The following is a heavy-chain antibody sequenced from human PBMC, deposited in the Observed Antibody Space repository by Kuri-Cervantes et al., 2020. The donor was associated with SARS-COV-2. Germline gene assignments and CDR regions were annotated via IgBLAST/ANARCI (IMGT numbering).Heavy chain of an antibody. CDR2: ISASGITI. Sequence: GESLKISCAASGFIFTTYEMNWVRQAPGKGLEWVSSISASGITISYADSVRGRFTISRDSAKTSLYLQMNSLRDEDTAVYYCARVLWDIVVVPAAMRGDAFDIWGQGTMVTVSS. CDR1: GFIFTTYE. D-gene: IGHD2-2*01. V-gene: IGHV3-48*03. J-gene: IGHJ3*02. CDR3: ARVLWDIVVVPAAMRGDAFDI.